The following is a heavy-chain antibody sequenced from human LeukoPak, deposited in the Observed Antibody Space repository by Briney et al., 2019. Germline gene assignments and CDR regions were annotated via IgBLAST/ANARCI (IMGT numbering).Heavy chain of an antibody. CDR2: IYSGGST. CDR3: ARVTSYWWFDP. CDR1: GFTFSSCG. V-gene: IGHV3-NL1*01. Sequence: PGGSLRLSCAASGFTFSSCGMHWVRQAPGKGLEWVSVIYSGGSTYYADSVKGRFTISRDNSKNTLYLQINSLRAEDTAVYYCARVTSYWWFDPWGQGTLVTVSS. D-gene: IGHD1-26*01. J-gene: IGHJ5*02.